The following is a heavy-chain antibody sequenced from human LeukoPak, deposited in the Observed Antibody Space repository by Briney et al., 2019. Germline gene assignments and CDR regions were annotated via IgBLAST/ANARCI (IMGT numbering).Heavy chain of an antibody. Sequence: SETLSLTCAVYGGSFSGYYWSWIRQPPGKGLEWIGEINHGGSTNYNPSLKSRVTISVDTSKNQFSLKLSSVTAADTAVYYCARVGYCSSTSCFQGAFDIWGQGTMVTVSS. CDR1: GGSFSGYY. J-gene: IGHJ3*02. V-gene: IGHV4-34*01. D-gene: IGHD2-2*01. CDR3: ARVGYCSSTSCFQGAFDI. CDR2: INHGGST.